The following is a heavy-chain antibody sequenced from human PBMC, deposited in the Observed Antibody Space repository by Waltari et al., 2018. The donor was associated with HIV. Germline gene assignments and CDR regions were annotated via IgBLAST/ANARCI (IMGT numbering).Heavy chain of an antibody. J-gene: IGHJ4*02. CDR2: IIPIFVTA. CDR1: SSYT. Sequence: SSYTISWVRQAPGQGLEWMGGIIPIFVTANYAQKFQGRVTITADESTSTAYMELDSLRSEDTAVYYCARGYYYVSGTYGGLDYWGQGTLVTVSS. D-gene: IGHD3-10*01. CDR3: ARGYYYVSGTYGGLDY. V-gene: IGHV1-69*01.